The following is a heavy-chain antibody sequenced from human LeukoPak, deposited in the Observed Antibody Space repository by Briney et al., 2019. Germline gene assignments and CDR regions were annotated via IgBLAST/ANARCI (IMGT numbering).Heavy chain of an antibody. V-gene: IGHV5-51*01. D-gene: IGHD5-12*01. Sequence: GESLKISCKGSGYTFNAYWIGWVRQMPGKGLEWMGVIYAGDSEIRYSPSFQGQVTISVDKPISTAYLQWSSLKASDTAMYYCARHFRGSNDYWDQGTLVTVSS. CDR3: ARHFRGSNDY. CDR2: IYAGDSEI. J-gene: IGHJ4*02. CDR1: GYTFNAYW.